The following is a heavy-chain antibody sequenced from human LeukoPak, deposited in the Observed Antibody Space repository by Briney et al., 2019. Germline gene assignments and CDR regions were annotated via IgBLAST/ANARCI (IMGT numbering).Heavy chain of an antibody. V-gene: IGHV3-15*01. CDR2: IKRNADGATT. CDR1: GLTFINAW. CDR3: TTGYAGTSHDGY. Sequence: PGWALRLSCAASGLTFINAWMNWVRQAPGRGGEWVGLIKRNADGATTDYSAPVKGRFTISRDDSHNTVSLQMRSLKSGDTGIYFCTTGYAGTSHDGYWGQGTLVTVSS. J-gene: IGHJ4*02. D-gene: IGHD1-1*01.